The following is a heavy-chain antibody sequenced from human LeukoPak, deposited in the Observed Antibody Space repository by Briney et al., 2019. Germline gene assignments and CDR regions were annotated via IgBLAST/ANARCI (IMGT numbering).Heavy chain of an antibody. CDR2: ISASGGTT. J-gene: IGHJ2*01. CDR3: ATLYGDYNWYFDL. D-gene: IGHD4-17*01. V-gene: IGHV3-23*01. Sequence: GGSLRLSCTSSEITYSRYVMGWLRQAPGKGPEWVSTISASGGTTHYADSVQGRFTISRDNSKNTLYLQMNSLRAEDTAVYYCATLYGDYNWYFDLWGRGTLVTVSS. CDR1: EITYSRYV.